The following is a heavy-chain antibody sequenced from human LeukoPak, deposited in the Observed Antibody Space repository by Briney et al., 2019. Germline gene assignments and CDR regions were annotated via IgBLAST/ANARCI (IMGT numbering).Heavy chain of an antibody. CDR1: GYTFTSYG. CDR2: ISAYNGNT. V-gene: IGHV1-18*01. Sequence: GASVKVSCKASGYTFTSYGISWVRQAPGQGLEWMGWISAYNGNTNYAQKLQGRVTMTRNTSISTAYMELSSLRSEDTAVYYCARGPSGVLRYLLPPPDYWGQGTLVTVSS. J-gene: IGHJ4*02. D-gene: IGHD3-9*01. CDR3: ARGPSGVLRYLLPPPDY.